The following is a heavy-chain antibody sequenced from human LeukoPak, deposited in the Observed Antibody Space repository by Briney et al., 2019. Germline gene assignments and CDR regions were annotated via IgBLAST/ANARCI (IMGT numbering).Heavy chain of an antibody. J-gene: IGHJ4*02. CDR3: ARPNSGWYYFDY. V-gene: IGHV1-18*01. CDR2: ISAYNGNT. D-gene: IGHD6-19*01. Sequence: ASVRVSCKASGYTFTSYGISWVRQAPGQGLEWMGWISAYNGNTNYAQKLQGRVTMTTDTSTSTAYMELRSLRSDDTAVYYCARPNSGWYYFDYWGQGTLVTVSS. CDR1: GYTFTSYG.